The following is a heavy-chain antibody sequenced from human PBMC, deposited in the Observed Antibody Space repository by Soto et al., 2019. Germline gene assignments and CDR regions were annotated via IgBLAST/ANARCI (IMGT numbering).Heavy chain of an antibody. J-gene: IGHJ4*02. V-gene: IGHV3-15*01. CDR1: GFNLSNAP. D-gene: IGHD6-19*01. CDR2: IKSKTDGGKT. CDR3: TTAPYSSGWKFEY. Sequence: GFLRLTCAASGFNLSNAPMSWVRPAPGKGLEWVGRIKSKTDGGKTDYAAPVKGRFTISRYDSKNTLYLQMNSLKTEDTAVYYWTTAPYSSGWKFEYWGQGTLVTVSA.